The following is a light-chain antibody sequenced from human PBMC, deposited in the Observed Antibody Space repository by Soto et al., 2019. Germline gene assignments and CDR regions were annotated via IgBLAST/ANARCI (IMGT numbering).Light chain of an antibody. V-gene: IGLV2-14*03. J-gene: IGLJ1*01. CDR1: STDVIGNNY. CDR2: DVT. Sequence: HSVLTQPSSVSGSPGQSITISCTGTSTDVIGNNYVSWYQHHSGKAPKLVIYDVTNRPSGISDRFSGSKSVNTASLTITGVEAEDEADYYCGLYSSTDTPYVFGTGTKVTVL. CDR3: GLYSSTDTPYV.